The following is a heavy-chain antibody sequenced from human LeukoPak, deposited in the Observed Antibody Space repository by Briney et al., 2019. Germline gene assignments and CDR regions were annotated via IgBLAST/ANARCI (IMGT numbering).Heavy chain of an antibody. J-gene: IGHJ4*02. V-gene: IGHV3-23*01. Sequence: PGGSPRLSCAASGFTFSSYAMSWVRQAPWKGLEWVSAISGSGGSTYYADSVKGRFTISRDNSKNTLYLQMNSLRAEDTAVYYCATSGRYYYGSGSYPNFDYWGQGTLVTVSS. CDR2: ISGSGGST. CDR1: GFTFSSYA. D-gene: IGHD3-10*01. CDR3: ATSGRYYYGSGSYPNFDY.